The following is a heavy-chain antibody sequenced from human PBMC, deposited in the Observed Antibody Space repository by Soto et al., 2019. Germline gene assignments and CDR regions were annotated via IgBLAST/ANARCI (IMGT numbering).Heavy chain of an antibody. CDR2: IYYRGCT. D-gene: IGHD7-27*01. CDR1: GGSVSSGSYY. V-gene: IGHV4-61*01. Sequence: QVQLQESGPGLVKPSETLSLTCTVSGGSVSSGSYYWSWIRQPPGKGLEWVGNIYYRGCTNYNTYLKRRVNRSFDTSKNQFSLELTSVTAADTAVYYCARGWGFFDYWGQGTLVTVSS. CDR3: ARGWGFFDY. J-gene: IGHJ4*02.